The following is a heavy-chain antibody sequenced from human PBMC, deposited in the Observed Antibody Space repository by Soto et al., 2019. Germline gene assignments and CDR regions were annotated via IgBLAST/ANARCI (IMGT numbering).Heavy chain of an antibody. CDR1: GGSSSGWY. D-gene: IGHD1-26*01. Sequence: SETLSLACAVYGGSSSGWYWTWIRQSPVKGLEWIGEISSGITNYNPSLKSRATISADTSKNQFSLKLSSVTAADTAVYYCARGPYSRAVGATNPSHWGQGTPVTVSS. CDR2: ISSGIT. J-gene: IGHJ4*02. V-gene: IGHV4-34*01. CDR3: ARGPYSRAVGATNPSH.